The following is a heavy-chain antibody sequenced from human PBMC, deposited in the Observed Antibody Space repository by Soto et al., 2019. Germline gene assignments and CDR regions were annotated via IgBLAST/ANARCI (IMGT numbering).Heavy chain of an antibody. Sequence: EVQLVESGGGLVQPGGSLRLSCAASGFTVSSNYMSWVRQAPGKGLEWVSVIYSGGSTYYADSVKGRFTISRNNSKNTLYLQMNSLRAEDTAVYYCAREGPKRYCSGGSCYYHYYYYMDVWGKGTTVTVSS. V-gene: IGHV3-53*04. J-gene: IGHJ6*03. CDR1: GFTVSSNY. D-gene: IGHD2-15*01. CDR3: AREGPKRYCSGGSCYYHYYYYMDV. CDR2: IYSGGST.